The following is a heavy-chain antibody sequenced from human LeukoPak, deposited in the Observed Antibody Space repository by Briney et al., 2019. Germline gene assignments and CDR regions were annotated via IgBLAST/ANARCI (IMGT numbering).Heavy chain of an antibody. Sequence: PSETLSLTCAVYGGSSSGYYWSWIRQPPGKGLEWIGEINHSGSTNYNPSLKSRVTISVDTYKNQFSLKLSSVTAADTAVYYCARGWQWLVRGAFDYWGQGTLVTVSS. CDR2: INHSGST. CDR3: ARGWQWLVRGAFDY. D-gene: IGHD6-19*01. CDR1: GGSSSGYY. J-gene: IGHJ4*02. V-gene: IGHV4-34*01.